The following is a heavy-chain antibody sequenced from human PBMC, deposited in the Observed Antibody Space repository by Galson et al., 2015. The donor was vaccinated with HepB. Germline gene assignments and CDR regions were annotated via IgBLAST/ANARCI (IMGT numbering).Heavy chain of an antibody. CDR2: IGTAGDP. J-gene: IGHJ6*02. D-gene: IGHD3-3*01. CDR1: GFTFSSYD. V-gene: IGHV3-13*05. Sequence: SLRLSCAASGFTFSSYDMHWVRQATGKGLEWVSAIGTAGDPYYPGSVKGRFTISRENAKNSLYLQMNSLRAGDTAVYYCARAKPAYYDFWSGYTTYGMDVWDQGTTVTVSS. CDR3: ARAKPAYYDFWSGYTTYGMDV.